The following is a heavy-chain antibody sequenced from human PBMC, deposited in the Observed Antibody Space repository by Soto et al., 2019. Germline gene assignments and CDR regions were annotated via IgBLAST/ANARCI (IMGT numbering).Heavy chain of an antibody. CDR2: ISWNSGSI. Sequence: GGSLRLSCAASGFTFDDYAMHWVRQAPGKGLEWVSGISWNSGSIGYADSVKGRFTISRDNAKNSLYLQMNSLRAEDTALYYCAKDGISSWYSEKSYYYYYMDVWGKGTTVTVSS. J-gene: IGHJ6*03. CDR1: GFTFDDYA. CDR3: AKDGISSWYSEKSYYYYYMDV. D-gene: IGHD6-13*01. V-gene: IGHV3-9*01.